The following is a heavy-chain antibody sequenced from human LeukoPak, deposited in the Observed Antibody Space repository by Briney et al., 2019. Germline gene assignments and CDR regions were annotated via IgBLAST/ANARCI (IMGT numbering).Heavy chain of an antibody. V-gene: IGHV4/OR15-8*01. CDR2: IYHSGSA. Sequence: PSETLSLTCAVSGGSITSSNWWTWVRQPPGKGLEWIGEIYHSGSANYNPSLQSLVTMSVDKSKNLFSLKLSSVTAADTAVYYCARHSDGGNYHDPFDIWGQGTMATVSS. CDR3: ARHSDGGNYHDPFDI. CDR1: GGSITSSNW. J-gene: IGHJ3*02. D-gene: IGHD4/OR15-4a*01.